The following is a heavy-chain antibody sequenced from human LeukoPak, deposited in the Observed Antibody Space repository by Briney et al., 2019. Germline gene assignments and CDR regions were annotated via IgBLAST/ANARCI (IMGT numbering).Heavy chain of an antibody. V-gene: IGHV3-23*01. CDR1: GFTFSSYA. CDR2: ISGSGGST. J-gene: IGHJ6*02. CDR3: ANLGNIYYYYYGMDV. Sequence: GGSLRLSCAASGFTFSSYAMSWVRQAPGEGLEWVSAISGSGGSTYYADSVKGRFTISRDNSKNTLYLQMNSLRAEDTAVYYCANLGNIYYYYYGMDVWGQGTTVTVSS. D-gene: IGHD2/OR15-2a*01.